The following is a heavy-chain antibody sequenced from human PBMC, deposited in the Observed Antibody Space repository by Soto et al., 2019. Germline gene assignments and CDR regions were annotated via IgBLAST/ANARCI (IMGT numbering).Heavy chain of an antibody. V-gene: IGHV3-23*01. D-gene: IGHD2-21*02. CDR3: AKDGGVTARYFDT. J-gene: IGHJ4*02. CDR1: GFTFRKYA. Sequence: EVQLLESGGGLGQPGGSLRLSCTASGFTFRKYAMSWVRQAPGKGLEWISGISDSDDDTYYADSVRGRFTISRDNSMNTLYLQMNSLRGDDTAVYYCAKDGGVTARYFDTWGQGTLVTVSS. CDR2: ISDSDDDT.